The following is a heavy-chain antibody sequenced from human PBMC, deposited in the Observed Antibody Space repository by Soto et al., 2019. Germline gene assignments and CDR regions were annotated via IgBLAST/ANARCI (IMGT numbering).Heavy chain of an antibody. CDR3: EKDLAGYNVFDY. CDR2: ISGSGGST. CDR1: GFTFSSYA. D-gene: IGHD1-20*01. V-gene: IGHV3-23*01. J-gene: IGHJ4*02. Sequence: EVQLLESGGGLVQPGGSLRLSCAASGFTFSSYAMSWVRQAPGKGLEWVSAISGSGGSTYYADSVKGRFTISRDNSKNTLYLQMNSLRAEDTAVYYCEKDLAGYNVFDYWGQGTLVTVSS.